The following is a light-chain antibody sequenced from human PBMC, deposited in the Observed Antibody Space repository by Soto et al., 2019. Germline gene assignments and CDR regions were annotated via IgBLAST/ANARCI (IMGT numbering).Light chain of an antibody. J-gene: IGLJ1*01. V-gene: IGLV2-14*01. CDR1: SSDVGGYDY. CDR2: DVS. Sequence: QCVLTQPASVSGSPGQSITISCTGTSSDVGGYDYVSWYQQHPGKAPKLMIYDVSNRPSGVSNRFSGSKSGNTASLTISGLQDEDEADYYCSSYTSSITLGVFGTGTKVTVL. CDR3: SSYTSSITLGV.